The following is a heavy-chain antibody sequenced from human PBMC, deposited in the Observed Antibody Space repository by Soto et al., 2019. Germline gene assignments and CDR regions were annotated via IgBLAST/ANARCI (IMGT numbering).Heavy chain of an antibody. CDR3: AGEYSSSSDYYYYGMDV. CDR2: IIPIFGTA. CDR1: GGTFSSYA. J-gene: IGHJ6*02. Sequence: QVQLVQSGAEVKKPGSSVKVSCKASGGTFSSYAISWVRQAPGQGLEWMGGIIPIFGTANYAQKFQGRVTITADESPSTAYMELSSLRSEDTAVYYCAGEYSSSSDYYYYGMDVWGQGTTVTVSS. D-gene: IGHD6-6*01. V-gene: IGHV1-69*12.